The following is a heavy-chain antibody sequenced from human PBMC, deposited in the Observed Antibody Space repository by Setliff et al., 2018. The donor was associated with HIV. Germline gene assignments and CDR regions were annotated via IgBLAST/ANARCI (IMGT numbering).Heavy chain of an antibody. CDR2: ISDLESTT. CDR3: ARGGATRPDY. CDR1: GFTFSSDG. V-gene: IGHV3-48*01. J-gene: IGHJ4*02. Sequence: GGSLRLSCATTGFTFSSDGMTWVRQAPGKGLEWVSTISDLESTTYYADSVKGRFTISRDNAKSSLYLQMNSLRAEDTAVYYCARGGATRPDYWGQGTLVTVSS. D-gene: IGHD1-26*01.